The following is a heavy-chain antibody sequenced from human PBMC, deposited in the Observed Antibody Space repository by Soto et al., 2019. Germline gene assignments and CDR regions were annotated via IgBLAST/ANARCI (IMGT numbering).Heavy chain of an antibody. CDR1: GYTLTELS. Sequence: ASVKVSCKVSGYTLTELSMHWVRQAPGKGLEWMGGFDPEDAEIIYAQKFQGRVTMTEDTSTDTAYMELSSLRSEDTAVYYCAGITMIVVGAYGMDVWGQGTTVTVAS. CDR3: AGITMIVVGAYGMDV. D-gene: IGHD3-22*01. V-gene: IGHV1-24*01. J-gene: IGHJ6*02. CDR2: FDPEDAEI.